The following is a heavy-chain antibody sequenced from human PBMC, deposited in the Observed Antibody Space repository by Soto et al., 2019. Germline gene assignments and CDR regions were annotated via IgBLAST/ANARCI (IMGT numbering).Heavy chain of an antibody. CDR2: INPDYGNT. CDR1: GYTFTRYT. V-gene: IGHV1-3*01. D-gene: IGHD2-15*01. J-gene: IGHJ5*02. Sequence: SVEVSCKASGYTFTRYTMNWVRQAPGQRLEWMGWINPDYGNTKSSQKFQDRVIITRDTSASTAYMDLSSLRSEDTAVYYCARGIATGQLDPWGQGTLVTVSS. CDR3: ARGIATGQLDP.